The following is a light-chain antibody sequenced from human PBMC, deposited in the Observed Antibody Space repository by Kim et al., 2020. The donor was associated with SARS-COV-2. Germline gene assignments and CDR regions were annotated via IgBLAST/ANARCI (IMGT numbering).Light chain of an antibody. CDR2: GKN. CDR1: SLRSYY. CDR3: NSRDSSGNVV. Sequence: SSELTHDPAVSVALGQTVRITCQGDSLRSYYASWYQQKPGQAPVLVIYGKNNRPSGIPDRFSGSSSGNTASLTITGDQAEDEADYYCNSRDSSGNVVFGG. V-gene: IGLV3-19*01. J-gene: IGLJ2*01.